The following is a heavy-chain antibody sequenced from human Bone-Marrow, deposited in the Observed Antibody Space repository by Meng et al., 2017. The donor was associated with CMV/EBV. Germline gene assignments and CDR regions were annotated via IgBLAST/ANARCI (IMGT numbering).Heavy chain of an antibody. Sequence: SVKVSCKASGYTFTDYYLHWVRQAPGQGLEWVGGIIPIFGTANYAQKFQGRVTITTDESTSTAYMELSSLRAEDTAVYYCARDHPVLRFLEWSFADYYYYGMDVRGQGTTVTFSS. CDR3: ARDHPVLRFLEWSFADYYYYGMDV. V-gene: IGHV1-69*05. CDR1: GYTFTDYY. J-gene: IGHJ6*02. CDR2: IIPIFGTA. D-gene: IGHD3-3*01.